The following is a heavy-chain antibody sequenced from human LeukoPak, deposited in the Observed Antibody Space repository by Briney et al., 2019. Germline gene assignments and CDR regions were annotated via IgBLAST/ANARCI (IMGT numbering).Heavy chain of an antibody. Sequence: SGTLSLTCAVSGGSISSRNWWSWVRQPPGKGLEWIGEIYHSGSTNYNPSLESRVTISVDTSKNQFSLKLASVTAADTAIYYCAKGAGGFSYYNWFDPWGQGTLVTVSS. D-gene: IGHD5-18*01. V-gene: IGHV4-4*02. J-gene: IGHJ5*02. CDR2: IYHSGST. CDR3: AKGAGGFSYYNWFDP. CDR1: GGSISSRNW.